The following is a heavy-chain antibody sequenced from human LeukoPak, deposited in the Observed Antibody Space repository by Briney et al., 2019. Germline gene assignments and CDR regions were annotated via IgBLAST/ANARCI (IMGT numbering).Heavy chain of an antibody. Sequence: SETLSLTCTVSGGSISSYYWSWIRQPAGKGLEWIGRIYTSGSTNYNPSLKSRVTMSVDTSKNQFSLRLSSVTAADTAVYYCARDRPNYDFWSGYSYYYYYMDVWGKGTTVTVSS. J-gene: IGHJ6*03. CDR2: IYTSGST. CDR1: GGSISSYY. D-gene: IGHD3-3*01. V-gene: IGHV4-4*07. CDR3: ARDRPNYDFWSGYSYYYYYMDV.